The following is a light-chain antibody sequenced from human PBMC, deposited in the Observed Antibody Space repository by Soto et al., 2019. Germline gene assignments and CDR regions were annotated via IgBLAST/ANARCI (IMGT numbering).Light chain of an antibody. CDR1: SSDVGGYNY. Sequence: QSVLTQPASVSGSPGQSITISCTGTSSDVGGYNYVSWYQRHPGKAPKLMIYEVSNRPSGVSNRFSGSKSGNTASLTISGLQAEDEADYYCSSYTSSSTLEFGGGTKVTVL. CDR3: SSYTSSSTLE. CDR2: EVS. J-gene: IGLJ2*01. V-gene: IGLV2-14*01.